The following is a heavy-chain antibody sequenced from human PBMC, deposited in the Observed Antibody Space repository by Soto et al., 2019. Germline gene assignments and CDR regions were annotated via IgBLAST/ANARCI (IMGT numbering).Heavy chain of an antibody. V-gene: IGHV1-18*01. J-gene: IGHJ4*02. Sequence: QVQLVQSGAEVKKPGASVKASCKASGYTFTSYGISWVRQAPGQGLEWMGWISAYNGNTNYAQKLQGRVTMTTDTSTSTAYMELRSLRSDDTAVYYCARSAYYYDSSGSLLYWGQGTLVTVSS. CDR2: ISAYNGNT. CDR3: ARSAYYYDSSGSLLY. D-gene: IGHD3-22*01. CDR1: GYTFTSYG.